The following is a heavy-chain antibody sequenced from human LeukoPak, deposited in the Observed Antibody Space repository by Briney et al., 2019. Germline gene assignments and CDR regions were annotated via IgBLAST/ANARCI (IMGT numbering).Heavy chain of an antibody. CDR3: AAMVVTDAFDI. V-gene: IGHV4-31*03. CDR1: GGSISSGGYY. D-gene: IGHD2-21*02. CDR2: IYYSGST. Sequence: PSQTLSLTCTVSGGSISSGGYYWSWIRQHPGKGLEWIGYIYYSGSTYYNPSLKSRVTISVDTSKKQSSLKLSSVTAADTAVYYCAAMVVTDAFDIWGQGTMVTVSS. J-gene: IGHJ3*02.